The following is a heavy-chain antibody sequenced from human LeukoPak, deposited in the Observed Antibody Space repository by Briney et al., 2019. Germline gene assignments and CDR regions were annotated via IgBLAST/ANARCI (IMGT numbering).Heavy chain of an antibody. CDR3: ARTTEGGYTYNYFYYYYMDV. CDR1: GGSINYYY. V-gene: IGHV4-59*01. Sequence: SETLSLTCAVSGGSINYYYWSWIRQPPGKGLEWIGYIYYSGSTNYNPSLKSRVTISVDTSKNQFSLKLSSVTAADSAVYYCARTTEGGYTYNYFYYYYMDVWGQGTLVTVSS. CDR2: IYYSGST. D-gene: IGHD5-18*01. J-gene: IGHJ6*03.